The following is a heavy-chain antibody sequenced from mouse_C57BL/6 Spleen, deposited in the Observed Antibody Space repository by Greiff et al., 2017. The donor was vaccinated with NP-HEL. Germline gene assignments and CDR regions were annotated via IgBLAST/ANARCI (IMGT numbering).Heavy chain of an antibody. J-gene: IGHJ4*01. D-gene: IGHD5-1*01. Sequence: VQLQQSGPELVKPGASVKISCKASGYSFTDSNMNWVKQSNGKSLEWLGVIHPNYGTTSYNQKFKGKATFTVDQSSSTSYMQLNSLTSDDSAVYYCARYLYYAMDYWGQGTSVTVSS. CDR1: GYSFTDSN. V-gene: IGHV1-39*01. CDR3: ARYLYYAMDY. CDR2: IHPNYGTT.